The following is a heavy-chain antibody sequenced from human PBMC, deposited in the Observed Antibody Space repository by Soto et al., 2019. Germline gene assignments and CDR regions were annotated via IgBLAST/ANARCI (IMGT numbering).Heavy chain of an antibody. D-gene: IGHD3-22*01. J-gene: IGHJ4*02. Sequence: PGGSLRLSCAASGFTFSGFSINWVRQAPGKGLEWVSSVTSSPSSMFYADSVKGRFTISRDDAKDSLFLQMNSLRADDTAVYYCAREADFASSGYVLDYWGQGTRVTVSS. CDR3: AREADFASSGYVLDY. CDR1: GFTFSGFS. V-gene: IGHV3-21*01. CDR2: VTSSPSSM.